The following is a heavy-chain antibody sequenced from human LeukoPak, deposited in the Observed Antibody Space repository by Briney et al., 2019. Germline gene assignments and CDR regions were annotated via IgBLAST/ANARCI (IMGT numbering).Heavy chain of an antibody. J-gene: IGHJ6*02. Sequence: GGSLRLSCAASGFTFSSYGMHWVRQAPGKGLEWVAVIWHDGSNKYYADSVKGRLTISRDNSKNTLYLQMNSLRAEDTAVYYCARDSAYGYESYYYYYGMDVWGQGTTVTVSS. CDR3: ARDSAYGYESYYYYYGMDV. V-gene: IGHV3-33*01. D-gene: IGHD4-17*01. CDR1: GFTFSSYG. CDR2: IWHDGSNK.